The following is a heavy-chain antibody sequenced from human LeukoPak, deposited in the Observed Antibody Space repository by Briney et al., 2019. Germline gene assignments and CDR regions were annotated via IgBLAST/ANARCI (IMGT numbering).Heavy chain of an antibody. J-gene: IGHJ4*02. CDR1: GGSISTYF. CDR3: ARGYAGATTFDY. V-gene: IGHV4-59*01. D-gene: IGHD1-26*01. Sequence: SETLSLTCTVSGGSISTYFWSWIRQPPGKGLEWIGYIYYSGSTNYNPSLKSRVTISVDTSKNQFSLKLSSVTAADTAVYYCARGYAGATTFDYWGQGTLVTVSS. CDR2: IYYSGST.